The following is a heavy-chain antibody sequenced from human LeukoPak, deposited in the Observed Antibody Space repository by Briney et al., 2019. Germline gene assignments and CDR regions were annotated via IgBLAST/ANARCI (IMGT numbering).Heavy chain of an antibody. CDR3: AKDQKSIAATGYDY. Sequence: GGSLRLSCAASGFTFANYAMSWVRQGPGKGLEWVSTISGSGGSTYYADSVKGRFTISRDNSKNTLFLQMNSLRADDTAVYFFAKDQKSIAATGYDYWGQRTLVTVSS. J-gene: IGHJ4*02. CDR1: GFTFANYA. V-gene: IGHV3-23*01. CDR2: ISGSGGST. D-gene: IGHD6-13*01.